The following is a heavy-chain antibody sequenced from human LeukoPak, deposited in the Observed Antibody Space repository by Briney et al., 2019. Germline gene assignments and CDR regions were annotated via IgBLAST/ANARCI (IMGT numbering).Heavy chain of an antibody. V-gene: IGHV1-58*02. CDR1: GFTFTSSA. CDR3: AAEGIAVAAGYY. J-gene: IGHJ4*02. CDR2: IVVGSGNT. Sequence: SVKVSCKPSGFTFTSSAMQGVRQARGQRLEWIGWIVVGSGNTNYAQKFQERVTITRDMSTSTAYMELSSLRSEDTAVYYCAAEGIAVAAGYYWGQGTLVTVSS. D-gene: IGHD6-19*01.